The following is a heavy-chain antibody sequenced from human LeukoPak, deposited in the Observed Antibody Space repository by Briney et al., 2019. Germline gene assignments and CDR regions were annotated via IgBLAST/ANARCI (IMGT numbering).Heavy chain of an antibody. CDR2: IATAGDT. Sequence: PGGSLRLSCAASGFTFSDYDMHWVRQATGKGLEWVSGIATAGDTYYTGSVKGRFTISRENAKNSLYLQMNSLRAGDTAVYYCARVAKERVGGVYYFDYWGQGTLVTVSS. J-gene: IGHJ4*02. V-gene: IGHV3-13*01. CDR1: GFTFSDYD. CDR3: ARVAKERVGGVYYFDY. D-gene: IGHD1-1*01.